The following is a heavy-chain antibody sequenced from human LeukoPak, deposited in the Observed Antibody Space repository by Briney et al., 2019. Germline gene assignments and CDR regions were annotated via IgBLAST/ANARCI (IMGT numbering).Heavy chain of an antibody. Sequence: SVKVSCKASGGTFISYAISWVRQAPGQGLEWMGGIIPIFGTANYAQKFQGRVTITADESTSTAYMELSSLRSEDTAVYYCARLDIVVVPAPVGSDYYGMDVWGQGTTVTVSS. CDR2: IIPIFGTA. CDR3: ARLDIVVVPAPVGSDYYGMDV. J-gene: IGHJ6*02. CDR1: GGTFISYA. D-gene: IGHD2-2*03. V-gene: IGHV1-69*01.